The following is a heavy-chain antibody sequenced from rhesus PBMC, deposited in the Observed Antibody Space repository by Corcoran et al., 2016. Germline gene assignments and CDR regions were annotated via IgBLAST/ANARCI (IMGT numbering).Heavy chain of an antibody. CDR3: ASLSYFEF. Sequence: QVQLQESGPGLVKPSETLSLTCAVSGVSISSGYYYWSWLRQPPGKGMEWIGYITDSGSTSYNPSLKSRVTSSRDTSKNQFSLKLSSVTAADTAVYYCASLSYFEFWGQGALVTVSS. CDR2: ITDSGST. V-gene: IGHV4-122*02. J-gene: IGHJ1*01. CDR1: GVSISSGYYY.